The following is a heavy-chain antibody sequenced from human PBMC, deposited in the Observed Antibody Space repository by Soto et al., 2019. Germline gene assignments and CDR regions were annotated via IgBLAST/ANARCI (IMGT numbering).Heavy chain of an antibody. Sequence: QVPLQESGPRLVRPSGTLSLTCTVSSGSISTANWWSWVRQPPGRGLEWIGEIYHSGSTNYNLSLTSRVTLSVDKAKTQFPLRLSSVTAADTAMYYCARRGGGVVLTATTPFDYWGQGTLVTVSS. CDR3: ARRGGGVVLTATTPFDY. CDR2: IYHSGST. CDR1: SGSISTANW. J-gene: IGHJ4*02. V-gene: IGHV4-4*02. D-gene: IGHD2-21*02.